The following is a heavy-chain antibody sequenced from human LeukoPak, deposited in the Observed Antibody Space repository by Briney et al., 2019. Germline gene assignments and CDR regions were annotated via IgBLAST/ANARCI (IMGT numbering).Heavy chain of an antibody. CDR1: GFTFSSYW. CDR3: ARVQGHPPNGLDI. V-gene: IGHV3-74*01. CDR2: INSDGSST. D-gene: IGHD2-8*01. Sequence: GGSLRLSCAASGFTFSSYWMHWVRHAPGKGLVWVSRINSDGSSTSYADSVKGRFTISGDNAKNTLYLQMNSLRAEDTAVYYCARVQGHPPNGLDIWGQGTMVTVSS. J-gene: IGHJ3*02.